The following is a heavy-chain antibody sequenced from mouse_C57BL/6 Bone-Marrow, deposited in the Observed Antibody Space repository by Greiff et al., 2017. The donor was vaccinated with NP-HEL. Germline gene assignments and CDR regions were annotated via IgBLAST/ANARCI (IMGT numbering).Heavy chain of an antibody. D-gene: IGHD3-3*01. CDR1: EYEFPSHD. CDR2: INSDGGST. Sequence: EVKLQESGGGLVQPGESLKLSCESNEYEFPSHDMSWVRKTPEKRLELVAAINSDGGSTYYPDTMERRFIISRDNTKKTLYLQMSSLRSEDTALYYCARHARDERGYAMDYWGQGTSVTVSS. V-gene: IGHV5-2*01. J-gene: IGHJ4*01. CDR3: ARHARDERGYAMDY.